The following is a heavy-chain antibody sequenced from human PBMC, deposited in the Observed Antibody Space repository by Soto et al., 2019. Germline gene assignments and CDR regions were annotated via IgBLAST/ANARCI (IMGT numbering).Heavy chain of an antibody. CDR1: GGSISSGGYY. D-gene: IGHD2-2*01. CDR3: ARDGRYCSSTSCYRYYYYYGMDV. Sequence: PSGTLSLTCTVSGGSISSGGYYWSWIRQHPGKGLEWIGYIYYSGSTYYNPSLKSRVTISVDTSKNQFSLKLSSVTAADTAVYYCARDGRYCSSTSCYRYYYYYGMDVWGQGTTVTV. J-gene: IGHJ6*02. V-gene: IGHV4-31*03. CDR2: IYYSGST.